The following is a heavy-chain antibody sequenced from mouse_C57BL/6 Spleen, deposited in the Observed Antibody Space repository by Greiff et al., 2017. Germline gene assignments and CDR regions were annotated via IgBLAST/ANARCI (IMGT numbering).Heavy chain of an antibody. CDR1: GYSFTSYW. D-gene: IGHD2-5*01. V-gene: IGHV1-69*01. Sequence: QVQLQQPGAELVMPGASVKLSCKASGYSFTSYWMHWVKQRPGQGLEWIGEIDPSDSYTNYNQKFKGKSTLTVDKSSSTAYMQHSSLTSEDSAVYYCARGNYSNYVGYAMDYWGQGTSVTVSS. CDR3: ARGNYSNYVGYAMDY. J-gene: IGHJ4*01. CDR2: IDPSDSYT.